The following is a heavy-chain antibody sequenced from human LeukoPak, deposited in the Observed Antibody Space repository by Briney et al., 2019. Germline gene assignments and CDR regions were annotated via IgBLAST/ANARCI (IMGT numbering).Heavy chain of an antibody. D-gene: IGHD6-13*01. J-gene: IGHJ4*02. CDR1: EGTFSSYA. Sequence: GASVKVSCKASEGTFSSYAISWVRQAPGQGLEWMGRIIPIFGTANYAQKFQGRVTITTDESTSTAYMELSSLRSEDTAVYYCARSFSSSAYHFDYGGQGTLVTVSS. V-gene: IGHV1-69*05. CDR3: ARSFSSSAYHFDY. CDR2: IIPIFGTA.